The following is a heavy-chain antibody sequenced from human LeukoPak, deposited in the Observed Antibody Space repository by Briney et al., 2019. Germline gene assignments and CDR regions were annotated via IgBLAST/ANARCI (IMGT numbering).Heavy chain of an antibody. Sequence: SETLSLTCGVSGGSFSNYIWSWVRQPPGKGLEWIGEILQGGVTNYNSSLKSRVTMSMDTSKNQFHLDLTSVTAADAGQYFCARGGRGTYVRHWGQGILVTVSS. V-gene: IGHV4-34*01. J-gene: IGHJ4*02. CDR1: GGSFSNYI. CDR3: ARGGRGTYVRH. CDR2: ILQGGVT. D-gene: IGHD1-26*01.